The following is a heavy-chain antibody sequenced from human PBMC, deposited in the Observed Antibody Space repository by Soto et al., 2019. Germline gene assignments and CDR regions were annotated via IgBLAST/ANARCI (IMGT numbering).Heavy chain of an antibody. J-gene: IGHJ4*02. D-gene: IGHD7-27*01. V-gene: IGHV3-23*01. CDR3: AKAWGIDY. Sequence: SWVLPAPGKGLEWVSTLSGTGSSTDSADSVKGRFTISRDNSKNTLYLQMNSLRVEDTGIYYCAKAWGIDYWGQGTLVTVSS. CDR2: LSGTGSST.